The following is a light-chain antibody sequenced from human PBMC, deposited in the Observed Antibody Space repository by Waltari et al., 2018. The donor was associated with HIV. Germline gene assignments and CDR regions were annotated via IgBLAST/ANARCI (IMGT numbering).Light chain of an antibody. CDR1: SSNIGAGSD. CDR3: QSHAIRLSGPV. V-gene: IGLV1-40*01. CDR2: GNS. Sequence: QSVLTQPPSVSGAPGQRITISCTGSSSNIGAGSDVHWYQHLPGTAPKLLIYGNSNRPSGVPDRFSGSTPATSASLAIAGLQGEDEGEYFGQSHAIRLSGPVFGGGTILTGL. J-gene: IGLJ3*02.